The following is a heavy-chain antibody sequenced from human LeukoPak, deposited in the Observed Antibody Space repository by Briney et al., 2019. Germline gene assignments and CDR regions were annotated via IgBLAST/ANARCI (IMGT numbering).Heavy chain of an antibody. CDR2: ISRGSTYI. Sequence: PGGSLRLSCAASGFSFSTYSLTWVRQAPEKGLEWVSSISRGSTYIYYADSVRGRFTISRANAKNSLDLQMNSLRAEDTAIYYCARDAVDTATYFDFWGQGTLVTVSS. D-gene: IGHD5-18*01. CDR3: ARDAVDTATYFDF. J-gene: IGHJ4*02. CDR1: GFSFSTYS. V-gene: IGHV3-21*01.